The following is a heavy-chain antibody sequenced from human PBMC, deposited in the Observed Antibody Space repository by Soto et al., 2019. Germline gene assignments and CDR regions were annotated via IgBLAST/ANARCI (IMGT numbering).Heavy chain of an antibody. D-gene: IGHD3-22*01. V-gene: IGHV3-23*01. Sequence: GGSLRLSYAASEFTFSNYAMSWVRQAPGKGLEWVSAISYGGGTTYYADSVKGRFTISRDNSKNTLYLQMNSLRAEDTAVYYCAKNPGYYYDSTGYHFDYWGQGTLVTVSS. CDR2: ISYGGGTT. CDR3: AKNPGYYYDSTGYHFDY. CDR1: EFTFSNYA. J-gene: IGHJ4*02.